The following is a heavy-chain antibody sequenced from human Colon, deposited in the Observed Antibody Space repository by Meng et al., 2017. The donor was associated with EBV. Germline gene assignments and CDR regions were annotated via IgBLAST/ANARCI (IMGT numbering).Heavy chain of an antibody. CDR3: ARDQTAGSSSSLDH. Sequence: QVQLVQSGAEVKKPGVSVKLSCKSSGYIFTSHYMHWGRQAPGQGLEWMGIINLSGDSTTYAQKFQGRVTMTRDTSTSTVYMELSSLRSEDTAVYYCARDQTAGSSSSLDHWGQGTLVTVSS. CDR2: INLSGDST. V-gene: IGHV1-46*01. D-gene: IGHD2-2*01. CDR1: GYIFTSHY. J-gene: IGHJ4*02.